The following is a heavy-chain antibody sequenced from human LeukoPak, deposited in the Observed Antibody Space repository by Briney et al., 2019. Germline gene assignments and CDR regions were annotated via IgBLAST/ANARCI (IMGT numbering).Heavy chain of an antibody. V-gene: IGHV4-39*01. D-gene: IGHD5-12*01. CDR2: ILYSGST. CDR1: GGSISSSSFY. Sequence: PSETLSLTCTVSGGSISSSSFYWDWIRQPPGKGLEWLGTILYSGSTYYNPSLKSRITISVDTSKNQFSLKLSSVTAADTAVYYCARHSRSGYSDYESAFDIWGQGTMVIVSS. CDR3: ARHSRSGYSDYESAFDI. J-gene: IGHJ3*02.